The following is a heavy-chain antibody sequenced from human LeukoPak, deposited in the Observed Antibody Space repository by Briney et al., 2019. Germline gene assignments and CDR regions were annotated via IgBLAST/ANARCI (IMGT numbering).Heavy chain of an antibody. Sequence: PSETLSLTCTVSGGSISSSSYYWGWIRQPPGKGLEWIGSIYYSGSTYYNPSLKSRVTISVDTSKNQFSLKLSSVTAADTAVYYCASQGPDLYGGNPLAEDEPWGQGTLATVSS. CDR2: IYYSGST. CDR1: GGSISSSSYY. J-gene: IGHJ5*02. CDR3: ASQGPDLYGGNPLAEDEP. V-gene: IGHV4-39*07. D-gene: IGHD4-23*01.